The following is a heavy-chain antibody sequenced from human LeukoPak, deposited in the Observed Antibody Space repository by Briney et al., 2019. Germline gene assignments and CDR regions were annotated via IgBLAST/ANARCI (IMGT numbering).Heavy chain of an antibody. CDR2: IYYSGST. J-gene: IGHJ4*02. Sequence: SETLSLTCTVSGGSISSSSYYWGWIRQPPGKGLEWIGSIYYSGSTYYNPSLKSRVTISVDTSNNQFSLRLSSATAADTAVYYCASHVWFGELCHFDYWGQGTLVTVSS. CDR1: GGSISSSSYY. V-gene: IGHV4-39*01. CDR3: ASHVWFGELCHFDY. D-gene: IGHD3-10*01.